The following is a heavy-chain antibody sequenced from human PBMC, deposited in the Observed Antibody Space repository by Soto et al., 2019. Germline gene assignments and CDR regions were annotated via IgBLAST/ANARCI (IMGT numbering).Heavy chain of an antibody. Sequence: LSRTCADSGGSIRSATYYWGWIRQPPGKGLEWVGSIYYSGNTYYSPSLKSRVTISLDTSMNQFSLKLTSVSAADTAMYYCARQAPTSCSYWGQGTLVTVSS. CDR2: IYYSGNT. J-gene: IGHJ1*01. CDR1: GGSIRSATYY. D-gene: IGHD2-2*01. CDR3: ARQAPTSCSY. V-gene: IGHV4-39*01.